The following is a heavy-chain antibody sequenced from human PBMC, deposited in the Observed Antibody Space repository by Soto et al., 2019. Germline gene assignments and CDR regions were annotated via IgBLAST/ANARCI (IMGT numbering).Heavy chain of an antibody. J-gene: IGHJ6*02. Sequence: ASVKVSCKASEGTFSSYAISWVRQAPGQGLEWMGGIIPIFGTANYAQKFQGRVTITADESTSTAYMELSSLRSEDTAVYYCTRSRYYYGSGAFYGMDVWGQGTTVTVSS. CDR2: IIPIFGTA. V-gene: IGHV1-69*13. CDR3: TRSRYYYGSGAFYGMDV. D-gene: IGHD3-10*01. CDR1: EGTFSSYA.